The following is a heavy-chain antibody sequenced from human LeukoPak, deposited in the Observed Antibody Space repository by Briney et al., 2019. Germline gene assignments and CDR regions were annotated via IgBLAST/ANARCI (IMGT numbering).Heavy chain of an antibody. V-gene: IGHV3-23*01. CDR3: AKGNGDHSIHPDY. D-gene: IGHD4-17*01. CDR2: ISGSGGRT. J-gene: IGHJ4*02. Sequence: GGSLRLSCAASGFTFNIYAMTWVRQAPGKGLEWVPAISGSGGRTYYADSVKGRFTISRDNSKNTLYLQMNSLRADDTAVYYCAKGNGDHSIHPDYWGQGTLVTVSS. CDR1: GFTFNIYA.